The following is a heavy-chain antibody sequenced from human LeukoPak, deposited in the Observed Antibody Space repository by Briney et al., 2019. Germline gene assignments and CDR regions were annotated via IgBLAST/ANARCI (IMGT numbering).Heavy chain of an antibody. D-gene: IGHD2-2*01. CDR1: GFTFSSYG. Sequence: GGSLRLSCAASGFTFSSYGMHRVRQAPGKGLEWVAFIRYDGSNKYYADSVKGRFTISRDNSKNTLYLQMNSLRAEDTAVYYCARLRYCSSTSCYAGYYYYYMDVWGKGTTVTISS. J-gene: IGHJ6*03. CDR2: IRYDGSNK. CDR3: ARLRYCSSTSCYAGYYYYYMDV. V-gene: IGHV3-30*02.